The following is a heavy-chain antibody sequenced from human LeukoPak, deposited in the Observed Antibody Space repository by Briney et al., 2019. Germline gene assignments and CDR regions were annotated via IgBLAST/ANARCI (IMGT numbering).Heavy chain of an antibody. CDR2: IYGVDGT. CDR3: ASDLLY. Sequence: PGGSLRLSCAASGFTFSNYTMNWVRRAPGKGLEWVSVIYGVDGTSYADSVKGRFTISRDNSKNTVYLQMNSLRVDDTAVYYCASDLLYWGQGTLVTVSS. J-gene: IGHJ4*02. D-gene: IGHD2-15*01. V-gene: IGHV3-53*05. CDR1: GFTFSNYT.